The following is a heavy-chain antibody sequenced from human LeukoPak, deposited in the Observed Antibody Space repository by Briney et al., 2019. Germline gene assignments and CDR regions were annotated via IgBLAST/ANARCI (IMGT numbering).Heavy chain of an antibody. J-gene: IGHJ4*02. D-gene: IGHD3-16*01. CDR1: GYTFTGYY. CDR3: AREPPRGGSSFDY. Sequence: ASVKVSCKASGYTFTGYYMHWVRQAPGQGLEWMGWINPNSGGTNYAQKFQGRVTMTRDTSISTAYMELSRLRSDDTAVYYCAREPPRGGSSFDYWGQGTLVTVSS. CDR2: INPNSGGT. V-gene: IGHV1-2*02.